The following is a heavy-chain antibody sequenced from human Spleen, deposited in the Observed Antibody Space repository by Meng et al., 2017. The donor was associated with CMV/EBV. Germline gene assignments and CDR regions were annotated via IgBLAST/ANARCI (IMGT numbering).Heavy chain of an antibody. CDR3: TRGGPISDGGGYPGDY. V-gene: IGHV1-46*01. Sequence: SGFTFINYYMPWVRQAPGQGLEWMGAIDPRNGDTNYAQRFRGRITVTRDTSTSTVYMQLTRLRSEDTAVYHCTRGGPISDGGGYPGDYWGQGTLVTVSS. D-gene: IGHD2-21*02. J-gene: IGHJ4*02. CDR1: GFTFINYY. CDR2: IDPRNGDT.